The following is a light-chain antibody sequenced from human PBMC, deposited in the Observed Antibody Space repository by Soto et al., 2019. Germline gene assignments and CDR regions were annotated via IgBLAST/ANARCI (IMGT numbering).Light chain of an antibody. CDR3: AAWDDSLSVV. V-gene: IGLV1-44*01. CDR1: SSNIGSNT. CDR2: SNN. Sequence: QLVLTQPPSASGTPGQRVTISCSGSSSNIGSNTVNWYQQLLGTAPKLLIYSNNQRPSGVPDRFSGSKSGTSASLAISGLQSEDEADYYCAAWDDSLSVVFGGGTKLTVL. J-gene: IGLJ2*01.